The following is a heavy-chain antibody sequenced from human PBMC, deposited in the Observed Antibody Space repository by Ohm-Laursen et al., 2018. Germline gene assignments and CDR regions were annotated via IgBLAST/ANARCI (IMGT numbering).Heavy chain of an antibody. D-gene: IGHD4-23*01. CDR3: ARGTRNGGNFDY. CDR1: GGSISSGGYY. V-gene: IGHV4-31*02. Sequence: TLSLTCTVSGGSISSGGYYWSWIRQHPGKGLEWIGHIYYSGSTYYNPSLKSRVTISVDTSKNQFSLKLSSVTAADTAVYYCARGTRNGGNFDYWGQGTLVTVSS. CDR2: IYYSGST. J-gene: IGHJ4*02.